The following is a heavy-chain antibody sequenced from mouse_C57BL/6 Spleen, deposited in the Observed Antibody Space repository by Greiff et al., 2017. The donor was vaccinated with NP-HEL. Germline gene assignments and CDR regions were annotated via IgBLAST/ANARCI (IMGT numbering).Heavy chain of an antibody. V-gene: IGHV1-55*01. CDR2: IYPGSGST. CDR1: GYTFTSYW. Sequence: QVQLQQPGAELVKPGASVKMSCKASGYTFTSYWITWVKQRPGQGLEWIGDIYPGSGSTNYNEKFKSKATLTVDTSSSTAYMQLSSLTSEDSAVYYCARKTGTSGYAMDYWGQGTSVTVSS. D-gene: IGHD4-1*01. J-gene: IGHJ4*01. CDR3: ARKTGTSGYAMDY.